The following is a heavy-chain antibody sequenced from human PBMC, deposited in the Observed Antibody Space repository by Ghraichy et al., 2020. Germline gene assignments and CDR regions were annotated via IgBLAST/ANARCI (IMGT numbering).Heavy chain of an antibody. V-gene: IGHV3-23*01. Sequence: GGSLRLSCAASGFTFSSYAMSWVRQAPGKGLEWVSAISGSGGSTYYADSVKGRFTISRDNSKNTLYLQMNSLRAEDTAVYYCAKGSWVVRGVRGGIYFDYWGQGTLVTVSS. J-gene: IGHJ4*02. CDR1: GFTFSSYA. CDR2: ISGSGGST. D-gene: IGHD3-10*01. CDR3: AKGSWVVRGVRGGIYFDY.